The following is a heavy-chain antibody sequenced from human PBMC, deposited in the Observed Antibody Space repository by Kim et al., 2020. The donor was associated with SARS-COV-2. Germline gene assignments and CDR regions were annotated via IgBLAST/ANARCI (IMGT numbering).Heavy chain of an antibody. J-gene: IGHJ4*02. CDR3: ATLYYFDY. V-gene: IGHV3-33*01. CDR2: SNK. Sequence: SNKYYADSVKGRFTISRDNSKNTLYLQMNSLRAEDTAVYYCATLYYFDYWGQGTLVTVSS. D-gene: IGHD3-16*01.